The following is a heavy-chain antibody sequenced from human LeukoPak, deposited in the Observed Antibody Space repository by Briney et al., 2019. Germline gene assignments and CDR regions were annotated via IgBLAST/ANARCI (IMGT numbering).Heavy chain of an antibody. Sequence: ASVTVSCTAFGYTFTSYYMHWVRQAPGQGLEWMGIINPSGGSTSYAQKFQGRVTMTRDTPTSTVYMELGSLRSEDTAVYYCARDLLDTAMEAYYYGMDVWGQGTTVTVSS. V-gene: IGHV1-46*01. D-gene: IGHD5-18*01. CDR2: INPSGGST. CDR3: ARDLLDTAMEAYYYGMDV. CDR1: GYTFTSYY. J-gene: IGHJ6*02.